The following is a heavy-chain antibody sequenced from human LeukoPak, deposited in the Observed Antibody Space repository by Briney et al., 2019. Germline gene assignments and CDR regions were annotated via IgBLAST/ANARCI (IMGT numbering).Heavy chain of an antibody. V-gene: IGHV1-18*01. CDR2: ISAYNGNT. CDR3: ARNSGSPGDDAFDI. D-gene: IGHD1-26*01. CDR1: GYTFTSYG. J-gene: IGHJ3*02. Sequence: GASVKVSCKASGYTFTSYGIGWVRQAPGQGLEWMGWISAYNGNTNYAQKLQGRVTMTTDTSTSTAYMELRSLRSDDTAVYYCARNSGSPGDDAFDIWGQGTMVTVSS.